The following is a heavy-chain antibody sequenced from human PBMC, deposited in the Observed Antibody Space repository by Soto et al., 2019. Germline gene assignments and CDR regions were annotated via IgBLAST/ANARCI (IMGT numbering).Heavy chain of an antibody. D-gene: IGHD5-12*01. CDR2: INPSGGST. Sequence: ASVKVSCKASGYTFTSYEMYWVRQAPGQGLEWMGIINPSGGSTTYAQKFQGRVTMTRDTSTSTVYMELSSLRSEDTAVYYCARDRRDGYNTFDDRGQGTLVTVSS. J-gene: IGHJ4*02. CDR3: ARDRRDGYNTFDD. V-gene: IGHV1-46*01. CDR1: GYTFTSYE.